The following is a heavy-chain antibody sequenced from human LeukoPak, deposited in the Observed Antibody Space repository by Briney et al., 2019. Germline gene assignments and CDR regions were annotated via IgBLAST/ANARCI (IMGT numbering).Heavy chain of an antibody. Sequence: SETLSLTCTVSGGSIGSYFWSWIRQPPGKGLEWIGYIYYSGNTNYNPSLKSRVTISVDTSKNQFSLKLSSVTAADTAVYYCARSHSTGYYSGVHHWGQGTLVTVSS. CDR2: IYYSGNT. D-gene: IGHD3-22*01. V-gene: IGHV4-59*01. CDR3: ARSHSTGYYSGVHH. CDR1: GGSIGSYF. J-gene: IGHJ1*01.